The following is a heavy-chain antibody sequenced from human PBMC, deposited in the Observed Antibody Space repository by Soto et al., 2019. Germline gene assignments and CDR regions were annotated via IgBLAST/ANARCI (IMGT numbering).Heavy chain of an antibody. Sequence: ASVKVSCKASGYTFTIYYMHWVLQAPGQGLEWMGRISAYSGNTNYAQKLQGRVTMTTDTSTSTAYMELRSLRSDDTAVYYCARGLGAQGDFAPWGQRTPVPVSS. V-gene: IGHV1-18*04. CDR1: GYTFTIYY. CDR2: ISAYSGNT. J-gene: IGHJ5*02. D-gene: IGHD3-10*01. CDR3: ARGLGAQGDFAP.